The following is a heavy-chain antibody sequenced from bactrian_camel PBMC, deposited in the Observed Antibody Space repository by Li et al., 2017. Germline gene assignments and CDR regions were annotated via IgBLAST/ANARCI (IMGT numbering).Heavy chain of an antibody. D-gene: IGHD6*01. V-gene: IGHV3S54*01. J-gene: IGHJ4*01. CDR2: IEMGGDST. CDR1: GDIIGRHC. CDR3: AAHPYNCYGGAWFYESHFKI. Sequence: HVQLVESGGGLVQPGGSLRLSCVASGDIIGRHCMGWFRQIPDREREGVAAIEMGGDSTYYADSVRGRFTISQDGAKNIVYLQMNSLTAEDAATYYCAAHPYNCYGGAWFYESHFKIWGQGTQVTVS.